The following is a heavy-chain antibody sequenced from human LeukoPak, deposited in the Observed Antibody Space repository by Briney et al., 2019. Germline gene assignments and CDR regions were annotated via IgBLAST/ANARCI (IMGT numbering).Heavy chain of an antibody. V-gene: IGHV1-2*02. CDR3: ARTKPAVAATPDY. CDR1: GYTFTGYY. Sequence: ASVKVSCEASGYTFTGYYMHWVRQAPGQGLEWMGWINPNSGGTNYAQKFQGRVTMTRDTSISTAYMELSRLRSDDTAVYYCARTKPAVAATPDYWGQGTLVTVSS. D-gene: IGHD2-15*01. CDR2: INPNSGGT. J-gene: IGHJ4*02.